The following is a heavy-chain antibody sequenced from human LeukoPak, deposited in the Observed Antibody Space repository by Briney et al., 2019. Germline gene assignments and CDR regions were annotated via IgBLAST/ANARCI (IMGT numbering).Heavy chain of an antibody. Sequence: AASVKVSCKASGYTFTSYAISWLRQAPGQGLEWMGWISGYNGNTKYAQKVQGRVTMTTDTSTSTAYMELRSLRSDDTAVYYCARGYSYGSDYYYGMDVWGQGTTVTVSS. V-gene: IGHV1-18*01. CDR1: GYTFTSYA. CDR2: ISGYNGNT. J-gene: IGHJ6*02. CDR3: ARGYSYGSDYYYGMDV. D-gene: IGHD5-18*01.